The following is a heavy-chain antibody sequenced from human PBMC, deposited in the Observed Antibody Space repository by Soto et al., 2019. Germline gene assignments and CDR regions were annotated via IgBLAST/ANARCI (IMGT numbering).Heavy chain of an antibody. CDR2: ISYDGTNK. J-gene: IGHJ4*02. Sequence: PGGSLRLSCAASGFTFNKYWMTWVRQXPGKGLEWVAIISYDGTNKYHADSVKGRFTISRDNSKNTLYLQMHSLRAEDTAVYYCARIPGATAQEGYFDYWGQGTLVTVSS. CDR3: ARIPGATAQEGYFDY. V-gene: IGHV3-30-3*01. CDR1: GFTFNKYW. D-gene: IGHD1-26*01.